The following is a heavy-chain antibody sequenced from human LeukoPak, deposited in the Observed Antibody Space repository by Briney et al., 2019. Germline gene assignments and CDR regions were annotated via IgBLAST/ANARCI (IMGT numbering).Heavy chain of an antibody. CDR1: GASISTYY. D-gene: IGHD3-16*01. J-gene: IGHJ4*02. Sequence: PQTLSLTCTVSGASISTYYWSWIRQPPGKGLEWIGYIYYSGSTYYNPSLKSRVTISVDTSKNQFSLKLSSVTAADTAVYYCARITFGGVMEDYWGQGTLVTVSS. CDR2: IYYSGST. V-gene: IGHV4-30-4*01. CDR3: ARITFGGVMEDY.